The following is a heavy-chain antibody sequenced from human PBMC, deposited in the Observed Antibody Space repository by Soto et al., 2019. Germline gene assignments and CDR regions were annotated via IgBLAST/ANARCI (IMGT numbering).Heavy chain of an antibody. J-gene: IGHJ6*02. Sequence: PSETLSLTCAVYGGSFSGYYWSWIRQPPGKGLEWIGEINHSGSTNYNPSLKSRVTISVDTSKNQFSLKLSSVTAADTAVYYCARGRLAAAGRGGYYYYYYGMDVWGQGTTVTVSS. D-gene: IGHD6-13*01. CDR3: ARGRLAAAGRGGYYYYYYGMDV. CDR2: INHSGST. V-gene: IGHV4-34*01. CDR1: GGSFSGYY.